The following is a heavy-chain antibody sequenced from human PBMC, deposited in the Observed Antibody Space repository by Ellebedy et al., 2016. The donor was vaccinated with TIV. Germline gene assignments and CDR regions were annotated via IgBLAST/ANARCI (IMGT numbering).Heavy chain of an antibody. V-gene: IGHV4-59*12. CDR2: IYYSGST. Sequence: SETLSLTCAVYGGSISSYYWSWIRQPPGKGLEWIGYIYYSGSTNYNPSLKSRVTISVDTSKNQFSLKLSSVTAADTAVYYCAAQYYDFDMDVWGQGTTVTVSS. CDR1: GGSISSYY. J-gene: IGHJ6*02. CDR3: AAQYYDFDMDV. D-gene: IGHD3-3*01.